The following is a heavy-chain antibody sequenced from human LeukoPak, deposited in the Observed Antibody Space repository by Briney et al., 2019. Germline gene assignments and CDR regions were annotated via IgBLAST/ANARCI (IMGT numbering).Heavy chain of an antibody. CDR2: ISDSGGST. D-gene: IGHD3-10*01. Sequence: GGSLRLSCVTSGFTFSGHAMSWVRQTPGKGLEWVSAISDSGGSTFYADSVKGRFTISRDNSKNTLFLDMNSLRAEDTAVYYCARDNYYGSGTFDYWGQGALVTVSS. CDR3: ARDNYYGSGTFDY. V-gene: IGHV3-23*01. J-gene: IGHJ4*02. CDR1: GFTFSGHA.